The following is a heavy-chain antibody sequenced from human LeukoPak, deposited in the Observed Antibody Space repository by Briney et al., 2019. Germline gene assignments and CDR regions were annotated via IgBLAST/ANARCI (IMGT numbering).Heavy chain of an antibody. J-gene: IGHJ4*02. Sequence: SETLSLTCTVSGGSVTSSTFSWAWIRQPPGKGLEWIGNIYTSGNTYYNPSLKSRVTMSVDTSKNLCSLKLSSVTAADTAVYYCARGPHLAYWGQGTLVTVSS. CDR2: IYTSGNT. CDR1: GGSVTSSTFS. V-gene: IGHV4-39*01. CDR3: ARGPHLAY.